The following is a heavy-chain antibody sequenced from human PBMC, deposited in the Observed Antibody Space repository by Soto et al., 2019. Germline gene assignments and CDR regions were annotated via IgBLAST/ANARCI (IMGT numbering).Heavy chain of an antibody. V-gene: IGHV3-21*01. CDR1: GFTFSSYS. CDR3: ARDGTGGYDSSGYYYFSDSP. Sequence: EVQLVESGGGLVKPGGSLRLSCAASGFTFSSYSMNWVRQAPGKGLEWVSSISSSSSYIYYADSVKGRFTISRDNAKNSLYLQMNSLRAEDTAVYYCARDGTGGYDSSGYYYFSDSPRGQGTLVTVSS. CDR2: ISSSSSYI. J-gene: IGHJ4*02. D-gene: IGHD3-22*01.